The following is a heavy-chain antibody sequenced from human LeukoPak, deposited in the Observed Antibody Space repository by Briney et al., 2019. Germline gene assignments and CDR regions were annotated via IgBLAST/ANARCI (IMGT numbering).Heavy chain of an antibody. J-gene: IGHJ4*02. D-gene: IGHD6-19*01. Sequence: NLGESLKISCKGSGYRFTSYWIGCVRQMPGKGLEWMGIIYPGDSDTRYSPSFQGQVTISADKSISTAYLQWSSLKGSDTAMHYCASSRGIAVAGTEGFDYWGQGTLVTVSS. CDR1: GYRFTSYW. CDR3: ASSRGIAVAGTEGFDY. CDR2: IYPGDSDT. V-gene: IGHV5-51*01.